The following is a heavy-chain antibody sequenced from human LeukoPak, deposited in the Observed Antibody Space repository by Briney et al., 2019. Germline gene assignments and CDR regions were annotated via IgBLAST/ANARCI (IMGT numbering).Heavy chain of an antibody. CDR1: GASISDYH. V-gene: IGHV4-59*01. CDR2: IYDNGDT. Sequence: PSETLSLTCTVSGASISDYHWTWIRQPPAKGLEWIGCIYDNGDTDYNPSLKSRVTISRDTTNNQFSLSLRSVTTTDTAVYYCARGIGPGNWGQGTLVSVSS. D-gene: IGHD3/OR15-3a*01. J-gene: IGHJ4*02. CDR3: ARGIGPGN.